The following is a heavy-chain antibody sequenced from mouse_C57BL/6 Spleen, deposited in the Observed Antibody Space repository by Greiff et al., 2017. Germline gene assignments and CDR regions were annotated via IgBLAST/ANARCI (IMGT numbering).Heavy chain of an antibody. V-gene: IGHV1-26*01. D-gene: IGHD4-1*02. J-gene: IGHJ1*03. CDR1: GYTFTDYY. CDR2: INPNNGGT. CDR3: ARNPQLGYWYFDV. Sequence: EVQLQQSGPELVKPGASVKISCKASGYTFTDYYMNWVKQSHGKSLEWIGDINPNNGGTSYNQKFKGKATLTVDKSSSTAYMELRSLTSEDSAVYYCARNPQLGYWYFDVWGTGTTVTVSS.